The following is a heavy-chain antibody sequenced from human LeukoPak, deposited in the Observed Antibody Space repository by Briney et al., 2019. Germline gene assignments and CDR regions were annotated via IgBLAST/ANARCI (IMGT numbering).Heavy chain of an antibody. CDR1: GFTFSSYG. CDR2: ISSRNTI. J-gene: IGHJ3*02. Sequence: GRSLRLSCAASGFTFSSYGLHWVRLAPGKGLEWVSYISSRNTIYYADSVKGRFTISRDNAKNSLYLQMNSLRDEDTAVYYCARSTEGAFDIWGQGTMVTVSS. D-gene: IGHD2-8*02. CDR3: ARSTEGAFDI. V-gene: IGHV3-48*02.